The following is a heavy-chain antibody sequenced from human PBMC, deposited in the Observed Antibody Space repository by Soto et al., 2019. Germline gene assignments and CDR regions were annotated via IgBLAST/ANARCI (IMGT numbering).Heavy chain of an antibody. CDR3: AWSKQQLVLRGSSCYCFGLDV. Sequence: QVQLVQSGAAVKKPGSSVKVSCKASGGTFSSYTISWVRQAPGQGLEWMGRIIPILGIANYAQKFQGRVTITEDKSTNXAXLAXSSLRSEDTAVYCCAWSKQQLVLRGSSCYCFGLDVWGQGTTVNVSS. D-gene: IGHD6-13*01. J-gene: IGHJ6*02. CDR2: IIPILGIA. V-gene: IGHV1-69*02. CDR1: GGTFSSYT.